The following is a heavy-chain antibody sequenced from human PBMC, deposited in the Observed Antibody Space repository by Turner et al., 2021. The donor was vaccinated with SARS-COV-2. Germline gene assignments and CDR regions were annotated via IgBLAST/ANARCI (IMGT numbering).Heavy chain of an antibody. Sequence: EVQLVESGGGLVKPGGSRRLSCAAYGFTFSSYSMNGVRQAPGKGLEWVASISSSSSYIYYADSVKGRFTISRDNAKNSLYLQMNSLRAEDTAVYYCAREGDDSSGYWGGDWGQGTLVTVSS. J-gene: IGHJ4*02. D-gene: IGHD3-22*01. CDR2: ISSSSSYI. V-gene: IGHV3-21*01. CDR3: AREGDDSSGYWGGD. CDR1: GFTFSSYS.